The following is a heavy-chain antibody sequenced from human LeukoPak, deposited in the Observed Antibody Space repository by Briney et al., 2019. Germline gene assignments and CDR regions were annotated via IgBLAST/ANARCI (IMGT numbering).Heavy chain of an antibody. CDR3: ARGTDRGYSFGWDL. D-gene: IGHD5-18*01. V-gene: IGHV3-9*01. CDR1: GFMFNDYA. CDR2: ISWNSGTI. Sequence: GGSLRLSCAASGFMFNDYAMEWVRQAPGKGLEWVSGISWNSGTIGYADSVKGRFIISRDNAKNSLYLQLNSLRPEDTALYYCARGTDRGYSFGWDLSGQGTLVTVSS. J-gene: IGHJ5*02.